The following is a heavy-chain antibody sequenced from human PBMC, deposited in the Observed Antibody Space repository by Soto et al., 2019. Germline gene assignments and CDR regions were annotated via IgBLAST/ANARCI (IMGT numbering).Heavy chain of an antibody. Sequence: EAQLLEPGGDLVQSGGSLRLSCAASGFTFSIYGMTWVRQAPGKGLEWVSAISGSGGSTYYADSVKGRFTISRDNSNNTLYLQMNSLRVEDTAVYYCAKRDQQCWGQGTLVTVSS. CDR1: GFTFSIYG. J-gene: IGHJ4*02. CDR3: AKRDQQC. V-gene: IGHV3-23*01. D-gene: IGHD6-19*01. CDR2: ISGSGGST.